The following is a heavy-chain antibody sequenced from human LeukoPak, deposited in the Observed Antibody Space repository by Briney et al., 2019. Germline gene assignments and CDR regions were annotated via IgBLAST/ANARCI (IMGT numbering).Heavy chain of an antibody. CDR3: ARVSLDAFDI. V-gene: IGHV1-46*01. CDR2: INPSGGST. CDR1: GYTFTSYY. J-gene: IGHJ3*02. Sequence: ASVKLSCTASGYTFTSYYMHWVRQAPGQGLEWMGIINPSGGSTSYAQKFQGRVTMTRDMSTSTVYMELSSLRSEDTAVYYCARVSLDAFDIWGQGTMVTVSS.